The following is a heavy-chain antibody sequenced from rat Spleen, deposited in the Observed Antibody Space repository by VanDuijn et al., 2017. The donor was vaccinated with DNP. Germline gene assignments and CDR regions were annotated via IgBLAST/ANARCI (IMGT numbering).Heavy chain of an antibody. D-gene: IGHD1-2*01. V-gene: IGHV5S13*01. J-gene: IGHJ4*01. CDR2: ITNSGGST. CDR1: GFTFSNYG. Sequence: EVQLMESGGGLVQPGRSLKLSCAASGFTFSNYGMAWVRQAPTKGLEWVASITNSGGSTYYRDSVKGRFTISRDNAKSTLYLQMDSLRSEDTATYYCTTHVTIATISTGAMDVWGQGTSVTVSS. CDR3: TTHVTIATISTGAMDV.